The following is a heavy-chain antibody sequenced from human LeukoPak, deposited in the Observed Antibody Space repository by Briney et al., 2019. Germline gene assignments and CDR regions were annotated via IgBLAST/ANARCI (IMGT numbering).Heavy chain of an antibody. D-gene: IGHD3-22*01. V-gene: IGHV3-7*01. CDR1: GFTFSSYW. CDR2: IKQDGSEK. J-gene: IGHJ4*02. CDR3: AREPYYYDSSGYYYDIFDY. Sequence: SGGSLRLXCAASGFTFSSYWISWVRRAPGKGLEWVANIKQDGSEKYYVDSVKGRFTISRDNAKNSLYLQMNSLRAEDTAVYYCAREPYYYDSSGYYYDIFDYWGQGTLVTVSS.